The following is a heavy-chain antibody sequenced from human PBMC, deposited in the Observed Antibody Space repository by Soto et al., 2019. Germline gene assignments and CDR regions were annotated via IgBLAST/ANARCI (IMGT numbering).Heavy chain of an antibody. CDR2: IYYSGST. V-gene: IGHV4-59*01. CDR3: ARQVGFLEWQYFDY. J-gene: IGHJ4*02. D-gene: IGHD3-3*01. Sequence: SETLSLTCTVSGGSISSYYWSWIRQPPGKGLEWIGYIYYSGSTNYNPSLKSRVTISVDTSKNQFSLKLSSVTAADTAVYYCARQVGFLEWQYFDYWGQGTLVTVSS. CDR1: GGSISSYY.